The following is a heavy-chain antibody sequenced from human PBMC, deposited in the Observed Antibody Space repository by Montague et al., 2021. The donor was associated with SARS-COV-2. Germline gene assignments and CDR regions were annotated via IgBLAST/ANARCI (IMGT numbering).Heavy chain of an antibody. J-gene: IGHJ3*02. Sequence: SETLSLTCTVSGGSISSGSYYWGWIRQPPGKGLEWIGSIYYSGSTYYXPSLKSRVTISVDTSKNQFSLKLSSVTAADTAVYYCARLRGDYGGTYDTFDIWGQGTMVTVSS. CDR1: GGSISSGSYY. CDR3: ARLRGDYGGTYDTFDI. CDR2: IYYSGST. V-gene: IGHV4-39*01. D-gene: IGHD4-23*01.